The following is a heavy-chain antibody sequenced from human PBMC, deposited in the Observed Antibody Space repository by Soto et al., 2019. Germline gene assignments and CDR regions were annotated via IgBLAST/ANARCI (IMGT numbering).Heavy chain of an antibody. D-gene: IGHD5-12*01. CDR2: IIPTLGIA. V-gene: IGHV1-69*02. CDR1: GGTFSSYT. J-gene: IGHJ6*03. CDR3: ASKVATIWNYYYYMDV. Sequence: QVQLVQSGAEVKKPGSSVKVSCKASGGTFSSYTISWVRQAPGQGLEWMGRIIPTLGIANYAQKFQGRVTITADKSTSTAYMELSSLRSEDTAVYYCASKVATIWNYYYYMDVWGKGTTVTVSS.